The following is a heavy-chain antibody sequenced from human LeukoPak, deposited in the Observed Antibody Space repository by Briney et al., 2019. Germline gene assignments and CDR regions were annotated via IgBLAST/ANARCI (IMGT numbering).Heavy chain of an antibody. D-gene: IGHD3-22*01. CDR2: ISAYNGNT. V-gene: IGHV1-18*01. J-gene: IGHJ3*02. CDR3: ARDNYDSSGYGPIDFDAFDI. CDR1: GYTFTSYG. Sequence: ASVKVSCKASGYTFTSYGISWVRQAPGQGLEWMGWISAYNGNTNYAQKLQGRVTMTTDTSTSTAYMELRSLRSDDTAVYYCARDNYDSSGYGPIDFDAFDIWGQGTVVTVSS.